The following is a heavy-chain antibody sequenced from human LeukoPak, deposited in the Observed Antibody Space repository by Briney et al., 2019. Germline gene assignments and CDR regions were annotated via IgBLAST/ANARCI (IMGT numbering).Heavy chain of an antibody. CDR3: ARGRRGTVTTRTLDY. CDR1: GGSISSSNW. D-gene: IGHD4-17*01. Sequence: PSETLSLTCAVSGGSISSSNWWSWVRQPPGKGLEWIGEINHSGSTNYNPSLKSRVTISVDTSKNQFSLKLSSVTAADTAVYYCARGRRGTVTTRTLDYWGQGTLVTVSS. V-gene: IGHV4-4*02. CDR2: INHSGST. J-gene: IGHJ4*02.